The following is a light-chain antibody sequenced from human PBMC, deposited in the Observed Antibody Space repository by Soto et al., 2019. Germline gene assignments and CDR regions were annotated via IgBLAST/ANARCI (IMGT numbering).Light chain of an antibody. CDR2: DLS. Sequence: QSVLTQPRSVSGSPGQSVTISCTGTSSDVGGYKYVSWYQQHPGKAPKLMIYDLSKRPSGVPERFSGSKSGNTASLTISGLQADDEADYYCGSYAGNYTAFVVFGGGTKVTVL. V-gene: IGLV2-11*01. J-gene: IGLJ2*01. CDR3: GSYAGNYTAFVV. CDR1: SSDVGGYKY.